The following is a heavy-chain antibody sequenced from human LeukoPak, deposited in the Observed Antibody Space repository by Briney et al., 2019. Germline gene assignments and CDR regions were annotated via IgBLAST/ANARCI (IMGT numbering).Heavy chain of an antibody. Sequence: SETLSLTCTVTGGSISSSSYYGGGIRQPPGKGLEWIGSIYYSGSTYYNPSLKSRVTIYVDTSKDQFSLKLSSVTAADTAVYYCARHLASYDILTGYYKPRYCYFDYWGQGTLVTVSS. J-gene: IGHJ4*02. CDR2: IYYSGST. V-gene: IGHV4-39*01. D-gene: IGHD3-9*01. CDR3: ARHLASYDILTGYYKPRYCYFDY. CDR1: GGSISSSSYY.